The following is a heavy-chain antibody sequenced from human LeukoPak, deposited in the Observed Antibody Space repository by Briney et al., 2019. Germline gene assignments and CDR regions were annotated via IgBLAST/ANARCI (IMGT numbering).Heavy chain of an antibody. Sequence: NASETLSLTCNVSGGSISGYHWSWIRQPPGKGLEWLGYIYYSGSSNYNPSLKSRVTISVDTSKNQFSLKLSSVTAADTAVYYCARVPRSYYYYYMDVWGKGTTVTVSS. V-gene: IGHV4-59*01. CDR3: ARVPRSYYYYYMDV. CDR1: GGSISGYH. CDR2: IYYSGSS. J-gene: IGHJ6*03.